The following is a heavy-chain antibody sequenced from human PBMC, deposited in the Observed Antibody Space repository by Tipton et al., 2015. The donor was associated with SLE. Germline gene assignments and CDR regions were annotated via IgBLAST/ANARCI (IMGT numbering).Heavy chain of an antibody. CDR2: IYYSGST. CDR3: AATFTAARGMDV. CDR1: GGSISSYY. V-gene: IGHV4-59*01. D-gene: IGHD3-16*01. J-gene: IGHJ6*02. Sequence: LSLSCTVSGGSISSYYWSWIRQPPGKGLEWIGYIYYSGSTNYNPSLKSRVTISVDTSKNQFSLKLSSVTAADTAVYYCAATFTAARGMDVWGQGTTVTVSS.